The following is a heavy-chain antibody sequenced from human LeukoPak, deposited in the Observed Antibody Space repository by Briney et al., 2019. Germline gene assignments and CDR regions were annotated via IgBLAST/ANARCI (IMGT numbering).Heavy chain of an antibody. CDR2: IIPISGTA. Sequence: SVKVSCKASGGTFSSYAISWVRQAPGQGLEWMGGIIPISGTANYAQKFQGRVTITTDESTSTAYMELSSLRSEDTAVYYCAGGGYDPFNYYYYYYMDVWGKGTTVTVSS. CDR1: GGTFSSYA. J-gene: IGHJ6*03. D-gene: IGHD5-12*01. CDR3: AGGGYDPFNYYYYYYMDV. V-gene: IGHV1-69*05.